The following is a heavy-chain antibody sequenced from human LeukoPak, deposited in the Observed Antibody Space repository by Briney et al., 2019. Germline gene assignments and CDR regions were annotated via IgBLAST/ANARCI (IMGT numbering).Heavy chain of an antibody. CDR3: ARGEEKATITALDS. J-gene: IGHJ4*02. D-gene: IGHD5-24*01. CDR2: ISSSSSYI. Sequence: GGSLRLSCAASGFTFSNYDMHWVRQAPSKGLEWVSAISSSSSYIYYADSIKGRFTISRDNAENSLYLQMNSLRAVDTAVYFCARGEEKATITALDSWGQGTLVTVSS. V-gene: IGHV3-21*01. CDR1: GFTFSNYD.